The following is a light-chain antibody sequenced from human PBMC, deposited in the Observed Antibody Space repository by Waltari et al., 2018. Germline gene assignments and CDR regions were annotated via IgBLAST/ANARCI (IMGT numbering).Light chain of an antibody. CDR3: QQYNNWPLYT. CDR1: QSVSNN. CDR2: DAS. Sequence: EAMMTQSPATLSVSPGDRATLSCRASQSVSNNVAWFQQKPGQAPSLLIYDASTRATGVPARFSGSGSGTEFTHTISSLQTEDCAVYYCQQYNNWPLYTFGQGTKLEIK. J-gene: IGKJ2*01. V-gene: IGKV3-15*01.